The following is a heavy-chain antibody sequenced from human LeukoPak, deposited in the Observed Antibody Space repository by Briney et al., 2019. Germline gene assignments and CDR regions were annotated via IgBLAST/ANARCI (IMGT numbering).Heavy chain of an antibody. CDR3: ARGRGRWAYYYYYGMDV. V-gene: IGHV4-34*01. D-gene: IGHD4-23*01. Sequence: PSETLSLTCAVYGGSFSGYYWSWIRQPPGKGLEWIGEINHSGSTNYNPSLKSRVTISVDTSKYQFSLKLSSVTAADTAVYYCARGRGRWAYYYYYGMDVWGQGTTVTVSS. CDR2: INHSGST. CDR1: GGSFSGYY. J-gene: IGHJ6*02.